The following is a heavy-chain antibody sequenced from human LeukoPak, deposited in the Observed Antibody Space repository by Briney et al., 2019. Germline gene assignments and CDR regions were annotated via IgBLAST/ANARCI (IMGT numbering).Heavy chain of an antibody. CDR1: GGSFSGYY. CDR2: INHSGST. V-gene: IGHV4-34*01. J-gene: IGHJ4*02. Sequence: SETLSLTCAVYGGSFSGYYWSWIRQPPGKGLEWIGEINHSGSTNYNPSLKSRVTISVDTSKNQFSLKLSSVTAADTAVYYCARANWNYLGVDYWGQGTLVTVSS. CDR3: ARANWNYLGVDY. D-gene: IGHD1-7*01.